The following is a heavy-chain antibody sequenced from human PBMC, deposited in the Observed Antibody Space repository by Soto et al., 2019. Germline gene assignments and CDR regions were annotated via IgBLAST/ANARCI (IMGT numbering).Heavy chain of an antibody. CDR2: ISSSGTTM. D-gene: IGHD6-6*01. Sequence: GGSLRLSCAASRFTFSSYEMNWVRQAPGKGLEWVSYISSSGTTMYYADSVKGRFTISRDNAKNSLYLQMNSLRAGDTAVYYCARSSSASYYYGMDVWGQGTTVTVSS. J-gene: IGHJ6*02. V-gene: IGHV3-48*03. CDR3: ARSSSASYYYGMDV. CDR1: RFTFSSYE.